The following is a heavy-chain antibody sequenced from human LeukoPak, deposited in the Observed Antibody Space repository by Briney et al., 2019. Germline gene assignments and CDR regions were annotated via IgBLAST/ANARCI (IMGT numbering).Heavy chain of an antibody. CDR1: GFTFSDYY. CDR3: ARDLTYYDFWSGYDY. D-gene: IGHD3-3*01. Sequence: GGSLRLSCAASGFTFSDYYMSWIRQAPGKGLEWVSYISSSGSTIYYADSVKGRFTISRDNAKNSLYLQMNSLRAEDTAVYYCARDLTYYDFWSGYDYWGQGTLVTVPS. V-gene: IGHV3-11*01. CDR2: ISSSGSTI. J-gene: IGHJ4*02.